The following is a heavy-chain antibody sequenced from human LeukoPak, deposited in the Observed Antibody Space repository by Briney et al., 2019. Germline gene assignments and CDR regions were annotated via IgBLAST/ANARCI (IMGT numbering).Heavy chain of an antibody. V-gene: IGHV3-30*18. D-gene: IGHD3-10*01. J-gene: IGHJ4*02. CDR2: ITFDGNSK. CDR3: AKDLSYGSYSFDS. Sequence: PGGSLRLSCAASGFPFSIYGMHWVRQAPGKGLEWVAIITFDGNSKSYADSVKGRFTVSRDNSKNTLYLQMSSLRTEDTAVYYRAKDLSYGSYSFDSWGQGALVTVSS. CDR1: GFPFSIYG.